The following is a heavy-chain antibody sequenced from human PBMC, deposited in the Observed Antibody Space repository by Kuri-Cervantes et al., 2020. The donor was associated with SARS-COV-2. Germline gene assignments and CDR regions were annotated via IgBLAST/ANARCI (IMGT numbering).Heavy chain of an antibody. CDR1: GGSISSSSYY. CDR2: IYYSGST. Sequence: SETLRLTCTVSGGSISSSSYYWSWIRQPPGKGLEWIGYIYYSGSTYYNPYLKSRVTISVDTSKTQFSLRLSSLTAADTAVYYCSRALKGQIDAFDIWGQGTMVTVSS. V-gene: IGHV4-61*05. J-gene: IGHJ3*02. CDR3: SRALKGQIDAFDI.